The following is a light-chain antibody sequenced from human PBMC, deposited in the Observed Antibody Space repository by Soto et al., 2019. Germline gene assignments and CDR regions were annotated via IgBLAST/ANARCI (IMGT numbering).Light chain of an antibody. J-gene: IGKJ4*01. Sequence: GLTQSAATLSLSTGERAPLSCRASQSVSSYLVWYQQKPGQAPRLLISDASNRATGIPARFSGSGSGADFTLTISSLEPEDFAVYYCQQRANWPLTFGGGAKVAI. CDR1: QSVSSY. V-gene: IGKV3-11*01. CDR3: QQRANWPLT. CDR2: DAS.